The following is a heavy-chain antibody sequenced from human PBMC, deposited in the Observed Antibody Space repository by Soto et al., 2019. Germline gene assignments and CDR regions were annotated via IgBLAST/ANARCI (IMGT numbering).Heavy chain of an antibody. Sequence: PSETLSLTCTVSGGSISSYYWSWIRQPPGKGLEWIGYIYYSGSTNYNPSLKSRVTISVDTSKNQFSLKLSSVTAADTAVYYCARFYGATIPVDDWFDPWGQGTLVTVSS. CDR3: ARFYGATIPVDDWFDP. D-gene: IGHD5-12*01. V-gene: IGHV4-59*08. J-gene: IGHJ5*02. CDR1: GGSISSYY. CDR2: IYYSGST.